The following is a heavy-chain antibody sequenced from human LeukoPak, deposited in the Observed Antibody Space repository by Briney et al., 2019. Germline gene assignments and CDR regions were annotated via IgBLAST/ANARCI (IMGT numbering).Heavy chain of an antibody. J-gene: IGHJ3*02. CDR2: INQSGST. V-gene: IGHV4-34*01. D-gene: IGHD2-2*01. CDR3: ARQPLNCSSASCHAFDI. CDR1: GGSFSGYH. Sequence: SETLSLTCAVYGGSFSGYHWSWLRQPPGKGLEWIGEINQSGSTNYNPSLKSRVTISVDTSKNQFSLNLSSVTAADTAVYYCARQPLNCSSASCHAFDIWGQGTMVTVSS.